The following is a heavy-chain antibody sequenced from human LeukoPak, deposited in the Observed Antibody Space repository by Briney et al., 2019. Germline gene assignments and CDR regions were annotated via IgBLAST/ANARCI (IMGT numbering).Heavy chain of an antibody. D-gene: IGHD2-15*01. V-gene: IGHV4-34*01. CDR3: GVAATHYYYYYMDV. CDR1: GGSFSGYY. CDR2: INHSGST. Sequence: SETLSLTCAVYGGSFSGYYWSWIRQPPGKGLEWIGEINHSGSTNYNPSLKSRVTISVDTSKNQFSLKLSSVTAADTAVYYCGVAATHYYYYYMDVWGKGTTVTVSS. J-gene: IGHJ6*03.